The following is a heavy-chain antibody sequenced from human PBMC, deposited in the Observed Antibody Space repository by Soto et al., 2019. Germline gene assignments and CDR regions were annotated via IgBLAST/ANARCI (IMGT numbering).Heavy chain of an antibody. Sequence: GGSLKISCKGSGYIFTTYWIGWVRQMPGKGLEWMGIIYPIDSDTKYSPSFEGQVTVSVDKSISTAYLQWSSLKASDTAMYYCATYQDPYYYGMDVWGQGTTVTVSS. J-gene: IGHJ6*02. CDR2: IYPIDSDT. CDR3: ATYQDPYYYGMDV. D-gene: IGHD2-2*01. V-gene: IGHV5-51*01. CDR1: GYIFTTYW.